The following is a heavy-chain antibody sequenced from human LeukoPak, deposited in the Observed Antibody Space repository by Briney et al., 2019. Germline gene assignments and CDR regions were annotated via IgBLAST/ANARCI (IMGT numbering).Heavy chain of an antibody. CDR3: AGCGYSYGYAYYYYYMDV. Sequence: GASVKVSCKASGGTFSSYAISWVRQAPGQGLEWMGGIIPIFGTANYAQKFQGRVTITADKSTSTAYMELSSLRSEDTAVYYCAGCGYSYGYAYYYYYMDVWGKGTTVTVSS. CDR1: GGTFSSYA. CDR2: IIPIFGTA. D-gene: IGHD5-18*01. V-gene: IGHV1-69*06. J-gene: IGHJ6*03.